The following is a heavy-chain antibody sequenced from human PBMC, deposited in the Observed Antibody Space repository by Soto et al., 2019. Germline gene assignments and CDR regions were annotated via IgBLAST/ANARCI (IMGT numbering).Heavy chain of an antibody. V-gene: IGHV3-23*01. Sequence: PGESLKISCTASGFSFSNYTVTWVRQAPGKGLEWVSSIGGDTSYTYYADSVKGRFTISRDKSKNTVFLQMNSLRADDTAVYHCAKDPNGDYVGAFDSWGQGTLVTVSS. CDR2: IGGDTSYT. J-gene: IGHJ4*02. D-gene: IGHD4-17*01. CDR1: GFSFSNYT. CDR3: AKDPNGDYVGAFDS.